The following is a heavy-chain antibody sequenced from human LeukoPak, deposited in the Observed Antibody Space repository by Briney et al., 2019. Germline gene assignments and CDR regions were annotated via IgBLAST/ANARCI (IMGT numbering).Heavy chain of an antibody. Sequence: PGGSLRLSCAASGFTFDDYAMHWVRQAPGKGLEWVCLISGDGGSTYYADSVKGRFTISRDNSKNSLYLQMNSLRTEDTALYYCAKDNGGIGDYYYYGMDVWGQGTTVTVSS. CDR2: ISGDGGST. D-gene: IGHD2-21*01. V-gene: IGHV3-43*02. CDR3: AKDNGGIGDYYYYGMDV. J-gene: IGHJ6*02. CDR1: GFTFDDYA.